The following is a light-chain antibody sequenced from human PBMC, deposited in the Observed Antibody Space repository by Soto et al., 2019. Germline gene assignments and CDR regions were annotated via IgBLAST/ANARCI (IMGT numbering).Light chain of an antibody. V-gene: IGKV1-12*01. CDR3: QQADSFPFT. J-gene: IGKJ4*01. CDR1: QDIRSW. CDR2: AAS. Sequence: DIQMTQSPSSVSASVGDRVIITCRASQDIRSWLDWYQQKPGKAPKLLIYAASSLQSGVPLRFGGSGSGTDFALTITSLQPEDFATYYCQQADSFPFTFGGGTRVEIK.